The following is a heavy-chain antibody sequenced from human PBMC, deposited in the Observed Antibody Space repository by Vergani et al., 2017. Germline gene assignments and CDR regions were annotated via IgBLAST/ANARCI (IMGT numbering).Heavy chain of an antibody. J-gene: IGHJ4*02. CDR2: ISGSGGST. Sequence: EVQLLESGGGLVQPGGSLRLSCAASGFTFSSYAMSWVRQAPGKGLEWVSAISGSGGSTYYADSVKGRFTISRDNSKNTLYLQMNSLRAEDTAVYYCAKDGGGDYYYDSSGYLRISGDFDYWGQGTLVTVSS. V-gene: IGHV3-23*01. CDR3: AKDGGGDYYYDSSGYLRISGDFDY. D-gene: IGHD3-22*01. CDR1: GFTFSSYA.